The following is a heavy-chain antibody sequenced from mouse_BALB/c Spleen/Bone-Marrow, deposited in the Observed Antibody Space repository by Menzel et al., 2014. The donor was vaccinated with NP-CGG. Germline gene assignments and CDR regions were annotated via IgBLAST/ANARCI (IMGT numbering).Heavy chain of an antibody. CDR3: ARALAYGSSFDY. D-gene: IGHD1-1*01. CDR1: GFTFSDYG. V-gene: IGHV5-15*02. CDR2: ISNLAYSI. Sequence: EVQRVESGGGLVQPGGSRKLSCAASGFTFSDYGMAWVRQAPGKGPEWVAFISNLAYSIYYTDTVTGRFTISRENAKNTLYLEMSSLRSEDTAMYYCARALAYGSSFDYWGQGTTRTVSS. J-gene: IGHJ2*01.